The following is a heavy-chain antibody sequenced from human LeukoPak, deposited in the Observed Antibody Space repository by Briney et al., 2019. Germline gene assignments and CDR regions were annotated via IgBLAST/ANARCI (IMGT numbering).Heavy chain of an antibody. Sequence: ASVKVSCKASGYTFTSYGISWVRQAPGQGLEWMGWTSAYNGNTNYAQKLQGRVTMTTDTSTSTAYVELRSLRSDDTAVYYCARDSVGPPTNIVVVTAFWFDPWGQGTLVTVSS. CDR3: ARDSVGPPTNIVVVTAFWFDP. D-gene: IGHD2-21*02. CDR1: GYTFTSYG. V-gene: IGHV1-18*01. CDR2: TSAYNGNT. J-gene: IGHJ5*02.